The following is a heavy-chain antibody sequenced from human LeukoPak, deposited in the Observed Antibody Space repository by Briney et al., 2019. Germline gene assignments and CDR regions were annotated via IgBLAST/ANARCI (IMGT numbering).Heavy chain of an antibody. V-gene: IGHV3-49*04. CDR2: IRSKAYGGTT. D-gene: IGHD3-3*01. CDR1: GFTFGDYA. Sequence: PGGSLRLSCTASGFTFGDYAMSWVRQAPGKGLEWVGFIRSKAYGGTTEYAASVKGRFTISRDDSKSIAYLQMNSLKTEDTAVYYCTRGRLRFLEWLSWSDYYYADVWGKGTTVTVSS. CDR3: TRGRLRFLEWLSWSDYYYADV. J-gene: IGHJ6*03.